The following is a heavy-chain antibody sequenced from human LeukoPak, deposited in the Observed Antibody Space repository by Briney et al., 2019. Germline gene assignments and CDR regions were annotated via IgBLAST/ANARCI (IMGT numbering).Heavy chain of an antibody. CDR2: INPNSGGT. D-gene: IGHD6-13*01. J-gene: IGHJ4*02. Sequence: ASVKVSCKASGYTFTGYYMHWVRQAPGQGLEWMGWINPNSGGTNYAQKLQGRVTMTTDTSTSTAYMELRSLRSDDTAVYYCARDLGGAAAASDYWGQGTLVTVSS. CDR3: ARDLGGAAAASDY. V-gene: IGHV1-2*02. CDR1: GYTFTGYY.